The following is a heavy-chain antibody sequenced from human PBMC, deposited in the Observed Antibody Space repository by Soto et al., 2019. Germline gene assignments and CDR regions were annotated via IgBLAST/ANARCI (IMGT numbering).Heavy chain of an antibody. CDR1: GGSISSITW. J-gene: IGHJ6*02. D-gene: IGHD3-10*01. Sequence: SETLSLTCAVSGGSISSITWWNWVRQPPGKGLEWIGEIYHSGSTNYTPSLKSRVTISVDKSKNQFSLELSSVTAADTAVYYCALRGGDYYYYYGMDVWGQRTTVTVS. CDR3: ALRGGDYYYYYGMDV. V-gene: IGHV4-4*02. CDR2: IYHSGST.